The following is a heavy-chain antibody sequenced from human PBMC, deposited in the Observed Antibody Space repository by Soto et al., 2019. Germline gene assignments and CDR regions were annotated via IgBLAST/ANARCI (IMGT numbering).Heavy chain of an antibody. CDR1: GVSISSGDYY. CDR2: ISHSGST. D-gene: IGHD3-22*01. Sequence: PSETLSLTCTVSGVSISSGDYYWSWIRQPPGKGLEWIGYISHSGSTYNPSLKSRVTISVDRSKNQFSLRLTSVTAADTAVYYCARKTVIYYDNSSWFDPWGQGALVTVSS. CDR3: ARKTVIYYDNSSWFDP. V-gene: IGHV4-30-2*01. J-gene: IGHJ5*02.